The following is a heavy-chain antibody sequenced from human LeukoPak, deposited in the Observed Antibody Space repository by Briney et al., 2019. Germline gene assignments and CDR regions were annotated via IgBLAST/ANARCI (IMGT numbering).Heavy chain of an antibody. CDR3: ARGPQDFDY. CDR1: GFTFSSYA. V-gene: IGHV3-21*01. CDR2: ISSSSSYI. J-gene: IGHJ4*02. Sequence: GGSLRLSCAASGFTFSSYAMSWVRQAPGKGLEWVSSISSSSSYIYYADSVKGRFTISRDNAKNSLYLQMNSLRAEDTAVYYCARGPQDFDYWGQGTLVTVSS.